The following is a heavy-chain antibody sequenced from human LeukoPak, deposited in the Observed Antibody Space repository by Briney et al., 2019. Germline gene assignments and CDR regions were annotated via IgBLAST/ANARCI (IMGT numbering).Heavy chain of an antibody. CDR2: ISYDGSNK. J-gene: IGHJ3*02. D-gene: IGHD3-16*01. CDR3: ARGLGGLTYTDI. Sequence: GGSLRLSCVASGFTVSSYWMSWVRQAPGKGLEWVAVISYDGSNKYYADSVKGRVTISRDNSKNTLYLQMHSLRAEDTAVYYCARGLGGLTYTDIWGQGTTVTVSS. V-gene: IGHV3-30-3*01. CDR1: GFTVSSYW.